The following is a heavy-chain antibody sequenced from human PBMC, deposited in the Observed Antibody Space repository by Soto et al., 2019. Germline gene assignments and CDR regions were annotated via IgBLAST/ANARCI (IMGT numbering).Heavy chain of an antibody. CDR1: GGSMSSSNW. D-gene: IGHD4-17*01. CDR3: ARSEATVLDY. V-gene: IGHV4-4*02. CDR2: THHSGRT. Sequence: QVQLQESGPGLVKPSGTLSLTCTVSGGSMSSSNWWNWVRQPPGKGLEWIGETHHSGRTNYNPSLKGRVTISVDKSKNHFSLKLSSVTAADTAVYSCARSEATVLDYWGQGTLVTVSS. J-gene: IGHJ4*02.